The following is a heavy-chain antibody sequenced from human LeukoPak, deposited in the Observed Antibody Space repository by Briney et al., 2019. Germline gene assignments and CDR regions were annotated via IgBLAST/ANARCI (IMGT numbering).Heavy chain of an antibody. Sequence: GGSPRLSCAAAGLSFSSDWMNWVRQAPGKGLEWVANINPDGSQESYVDSVKGRFTISRDNAKNSLYLQTNSLRAEDTAIYYCLSGSGYWGQGTLVTVSS. V-gene: IGHV3-7*01. CDR3: LSGSGY. J-gene: IGHJ4*02. D-gene: IGHD3-10*01. CDR1: GLSFSSDW. CDR2: INPDGSQE.